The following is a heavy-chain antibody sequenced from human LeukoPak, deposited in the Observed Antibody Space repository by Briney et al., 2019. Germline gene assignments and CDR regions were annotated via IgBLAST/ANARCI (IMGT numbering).Heavy chain of an antibody. CDR1: GFTFSSYG. V-gene: IGHV3-30*18. J-gene: IGHJ5*02. Sequence: GRSLRLSCAASGFTFSSYGMHWVRQAPGKGLEWVAVISYDGSNKYYADSVKGRFTISRDNSKTTLYLQMNSLRAEDTAVYYWAKDENRNPTGWFDPWGQGTLVTVSS. CDR3: AKDENRNPTGWFDP. CDR2: ISYDGSNK. D-gene: IGHD1-14*01.